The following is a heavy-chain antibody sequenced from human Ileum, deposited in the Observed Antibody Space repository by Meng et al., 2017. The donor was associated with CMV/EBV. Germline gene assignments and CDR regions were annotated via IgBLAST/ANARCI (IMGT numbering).Heavy chain of an antibody. CDR3: ARDLTNKWFYY. D-gene: IGHD1-26*01. CDR1: GAPISSGSHS. CDR2: MYFSGIA. Sequence: MQRQESGPGLVKPAETLSLTCTASGAPISSGSHSWAWFRQPPGKRLEWIGSMYFSGIADYNPSLKSRVTISLHATQKQFSLRLTSVTAADSAVYFCARDLTNKWFYYWGQGTLVTASS. J-gene: IGHJ4*02. V-gene: IGHV4-39*07.